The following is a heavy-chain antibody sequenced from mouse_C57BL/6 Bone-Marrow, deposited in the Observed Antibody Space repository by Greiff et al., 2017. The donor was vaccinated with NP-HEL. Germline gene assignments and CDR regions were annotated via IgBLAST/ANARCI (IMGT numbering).Heavy chain of an antibody. CDR2: IDPSDSYT. D-gene: IGHD2-4*01. CDR3: SYDYDGTY. J-gene: IGHJ3*01. Sequence: VQLQQPGAELVKPGASVKLSCKASGYTFTSYWMQWVKQRPGQGLEWIGEIDPSDSYTNYNQKFKGKATLTVDTSSSTAYMQLSSLTSEDSAVYYCSYDYDGTYWGQGTLVTVSA. CDR1: GYTFTSYW. V-gene: IGHV1-50*01.